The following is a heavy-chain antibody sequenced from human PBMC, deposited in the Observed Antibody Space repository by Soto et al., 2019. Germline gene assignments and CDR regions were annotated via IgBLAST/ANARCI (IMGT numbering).Heavy chain of an antibody. CDR2: ISGSGGNT. V-gene: IGHV3-23*01. J-gene: IGHJ4*02. D-gene: IGHD5-18*01. CDR3: AKGRGYSYGTDYFDY. CDR1: GFTFSSYA. Sequence: EVQLLESGGGLVQPGGSLRLSCAASGFTFSSYAMTWVRQAPGKGLEWVSTISGSGGNTYYADSVKGRFTISRDNSKNTLYLQMNSLRAEGTAVYYCAKGRGYSYGTDYFDYWGQGTLVTVSS.